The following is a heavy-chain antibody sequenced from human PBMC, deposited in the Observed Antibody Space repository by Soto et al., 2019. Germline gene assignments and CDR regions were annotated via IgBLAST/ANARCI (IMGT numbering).Heavy chain of an antibody. CDR2: IYYSGST. J-gene: IGHJ4*02. CDR1: GGSISSYY. D-gene: IGHD6-13*01. CDR3: ARRYSSSFDY. V-gene: IGHV4-59*08. Sequence: QVQLQESGLGLVKPSETLSLTCTVSGGSISSYYWSWIRQPPGKGLEWIGYIYYSGSTNYNPSLKSRVTISVDTSKNQFSLKLSSVTAADTAVYYCARRYSSSFDYWGQGTLVTVSS.